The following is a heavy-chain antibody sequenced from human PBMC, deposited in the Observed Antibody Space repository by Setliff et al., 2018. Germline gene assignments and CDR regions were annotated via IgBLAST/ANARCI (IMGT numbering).Heavy chain of an antibody. V-gene: IGHV1-2*02. CDR3: ARLVSGYDFWSGYWNYYYYYYYMDV. J-gene: IGHJ6*03. D-gene: IGHD3-3*01. CDR2: MNPNTGGT. CDR1: GYTFTGYY. Sequence: ASVKVSCKASGYTFTGYYMHWVRQAPGQGLEWMGWMNPNTGGTTYAQAFKARITMTRDTSISTASMELSRLTSDDSAVYYCARLVSGYDFWSGYWNYYYYYYYMDVWGKGTTVTVSS.